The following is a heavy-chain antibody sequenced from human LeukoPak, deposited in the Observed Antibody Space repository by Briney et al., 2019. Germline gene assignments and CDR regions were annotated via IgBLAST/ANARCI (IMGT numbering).Heavy chain of an antibody. Sequence: GGSLRLSCAASGFTFSSYSMNWVRQAPGKGLEWVSSISSSSSYIYYADSVKGRFTISRDNAKNSLYLQMNSLRAEDTAVYYCARGGYCGGDCYSHSTGWGQGTLVTVSS. J-gene: IGHJ4*02. CDR3: ARGGYCGGDCYSHSTG. CDR2: ISSSSSYI. V-gene: IGHV3-21*01. CDR1: GFTFSSYS. D-gene: IGHD2-21*02.